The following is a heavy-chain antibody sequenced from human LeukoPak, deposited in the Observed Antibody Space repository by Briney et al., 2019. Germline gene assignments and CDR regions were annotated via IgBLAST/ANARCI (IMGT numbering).Heavy chain of an antibody. Sequence: GGSLRLSCAASGFTFSNFWMHWVRQAPGKGLVWVALIYGDGSFTRYADSVKGRFTISRDNSKNTLYLQMNSLRAEDTAVYYCARGYSSSWYYFDYWGQGTLVTVSS. CDR3: ARGYSSSWYYFDY. J-gene: IGHJ4*02. CDR1: GFTFSNFW. CDR2: IYGDGSFT. D-gene: IGHD6-13*01. V-gene: IGHV3-74*01.